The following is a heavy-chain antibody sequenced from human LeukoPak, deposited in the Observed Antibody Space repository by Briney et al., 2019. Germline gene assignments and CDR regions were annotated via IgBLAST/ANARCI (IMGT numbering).Heavy chain of an antibody. Sequence: GGSLRLSCVSSGFTFSDYTMHWVRQAPGKALEWVSSINSGNNYIYYADSVKGRFTISRDNAKNSLFLQMSSLRADDTAVYSCARVLLGMSAFDLWGKGTMVSVSS. CDR1: GFTFSDYT. CDR3: ARVLLGMSAFDL. CDR2: INSGNNYI. V-gene: IGHV3-21*06. J-gene: IGHJ3*01. D-gene: IGHD3-9*01.